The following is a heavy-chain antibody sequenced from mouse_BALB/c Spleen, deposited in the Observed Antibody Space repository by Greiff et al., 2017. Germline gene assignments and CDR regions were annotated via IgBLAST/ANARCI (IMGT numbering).Heavy chain of an antibody. CDR2: IDPANGNT. CDR1: GFNIKDTY. Sequence: VHVKQSGAELVKPGASVKLSCTASGFNIKDTYMHWVKQRPEQGLEWIGRIDPANGNTKYDPKFQGKATITADTSSNTAYLQLSSLTSEDTAVYYCAYYYGSSPMDYWGQGTSVTVSS. CDR3: AYYYGSSPMDY. V-gene: IGHV14-3*02. D-gene: IGHD1-1*01. J-gene: IGHJ4*01.